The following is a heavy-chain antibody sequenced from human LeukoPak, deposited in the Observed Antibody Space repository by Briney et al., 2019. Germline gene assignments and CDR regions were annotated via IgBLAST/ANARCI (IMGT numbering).Heavy chain of an antibody. D-gene: IGHD6-19*01. Sequence: GGSLRLSCAASGFTFSGSAMHWVRQASGKGLEWVDRIRSKANSYATAYAASVKGRFTISRDDSKNTAYLQMNSLKTEDTAVYYCTRQGYSSGCFDYWGQGTLVTVSS. CDR1: GFTFSGSA. CDR3: TRQGYSSGCFDY. V-gene: IGHV3-73*01. CDR2: IRSKANSYAT. J-gene: IGHJ4*02.